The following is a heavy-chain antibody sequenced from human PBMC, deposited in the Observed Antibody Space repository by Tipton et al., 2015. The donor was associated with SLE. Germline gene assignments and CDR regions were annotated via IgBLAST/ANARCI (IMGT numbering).Heavy chain of an antibody. Sequence: SLRLSCAASGFTFFNYGMHWVRQAPGKGLEWVAFLRYDGSNEYYADSVMGRFTISRDNSKNTLYLQINSLRDEDTAVYYCAKDRGGITIFGVVTDYWGQGTLVTVSS. CDR1: GFTFFNYG. J-gene: IGHJ4*02. CDR3: AKDRGGITIFGVVTDY. CDR2: LRYDGSNE. D-gene: IGHD3-3*01. V-gene: IGHV3-30*02.